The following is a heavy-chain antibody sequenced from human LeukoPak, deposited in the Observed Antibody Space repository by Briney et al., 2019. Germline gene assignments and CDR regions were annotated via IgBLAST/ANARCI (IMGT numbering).Heavy chain of an antibody. CDR1: GFTFSSYG. CDR2: TSYDGSNK. J-gene: IGHJ4*02. CDR3: AGIPMVRGVITFDY. V-gene: IGHV3-30*03. Sequence: PGGSLRLSCAASGFTFSSYGMHWVRQAPGKGLGWGAATSYDGSNKYYADSVKGRFTISRDNSKNTLYLQMNSLRAEDTAVYYCAGIPMVRGVITFDYWGQGTLVTVS. D-gene: IGHD3-10*01.